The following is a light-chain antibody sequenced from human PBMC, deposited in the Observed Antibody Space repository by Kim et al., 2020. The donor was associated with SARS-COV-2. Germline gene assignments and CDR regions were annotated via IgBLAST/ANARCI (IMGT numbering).Light chain of an antibody. J-gene: IGKJ3*01. V-gene: IGKV3-11*01. CDR1: QGVSTF. Sequence: EIVLTQSPATLSFSPGERATLSSRARQGVSTFLAWYQQKPGQAPRLLIHEASHRANGIPARFSGSGSGTDFTLTISSLEPGDFAVYYCQRRISWPFTFGPGTKVDIK. CDR2: EAS. CDR3: QRRISWPFT.